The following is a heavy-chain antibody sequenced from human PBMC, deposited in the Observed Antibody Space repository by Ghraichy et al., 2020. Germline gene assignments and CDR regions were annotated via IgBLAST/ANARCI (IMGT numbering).Heavy chain of an antibody. D-gene: IGHD3-3*01. CDR3: ARLVTIFGVASNWFDP. CDR2: IYYSGST. V-gene: IGHV4-59*08. J-gene: IGHJ5*02. Sequence: SETLSLTCTVSGGSISSYYWSWIRQPPGKGLEWIGYIYYSGSTNYNPSLKSRVTISVDTSKNQFSLKLSSVTAADTAVYYCARLVTIFGVASNWFDPWGQGTLVTVSS. CDR1: GGSISSYY.